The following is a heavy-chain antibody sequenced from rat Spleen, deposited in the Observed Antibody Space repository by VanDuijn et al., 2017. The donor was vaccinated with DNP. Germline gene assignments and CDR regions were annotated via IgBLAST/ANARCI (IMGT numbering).Heavy chain of an antibody. J-gene: IGHJ2*01. Sequence: EVQLVESGGGLVQPGRSLKLSCAASGFTFSDYNMAWVRQAPKKGLEWVATISYDGSSTYYRDSVKGRFTISRDNAKSTLYLQMDSLRSEDTATYYCARHAFMYTTAQWGDYFDYWGQGVMVTVSS. D-gene: IGHD1-6*01. V-gene: IGHV5-7*01. CDR2: ISYDGSST. CDR3: ARHAFMYTTAQWGDYFDY. CDR1: GFTFSDYN.